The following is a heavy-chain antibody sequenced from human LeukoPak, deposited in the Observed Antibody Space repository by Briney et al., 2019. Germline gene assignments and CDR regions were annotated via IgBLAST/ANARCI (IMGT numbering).Heavy chain of an antibody. D-gene: IGHD6-19*01. Sequence: GGSLRLSCAASGFTFSSYSMNWVCQAPGKGLEWVSYISSSSSTIYYADSVKGRFTISRDNAKNSLYLQMNSLRAEDTAVYYCALFVGIAVAGNYWGQGTLVTVSS. V-gene: IGHV3-48*04. CDR3: ALFVGIAVAGNY. CDR2: ISSSSSTI. J-gene: IGHJ4*02. CDR1: GFTFSSYS.